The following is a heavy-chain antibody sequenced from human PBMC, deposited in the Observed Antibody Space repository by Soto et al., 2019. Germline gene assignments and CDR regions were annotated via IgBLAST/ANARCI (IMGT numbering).Heavy chain of an antibody. J-gene: IGHJ5*02. V-gene: IGHV4-31*03. CDR1: GGSISSGGYY. D-gene: IGHD2-2*01. CDR3: ARDRGYQLLGWFDP. CDR2: IYHSGTT. Sequence: QVQLQESGPGLVKPSQTLSLTCTVSGGSISSGGYYWSWIRQHPGKGLEWIGYIYHSGTTYYNPSYKSRVTISVDTSKKQFSLKLTSVTAAATAVYYWARDRGYQLLGWFDPWCQGTLVTVSS.